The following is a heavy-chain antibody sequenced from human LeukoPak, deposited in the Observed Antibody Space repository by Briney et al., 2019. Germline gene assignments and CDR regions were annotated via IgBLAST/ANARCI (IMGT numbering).Heavy chain of an antibody. CDR3: ARAPTGTGGWNWFDP. V-gene: IGHV4-4*07. CDR1: GGSISSYY. CDR2: IYPSGST. D-gene: IGHD1-1*01. J-gene: IGHJ5*02. Sequence: SETLSLTCTVSGGSISSYYWSWIRQPAGKGLELIGRIYPSGSTNYNPSLKSQVTMSVDTSKNQFSLKLSSVTAADTAVYYCARAPTGTGGWNWFDPWGQGTLVTVSS.